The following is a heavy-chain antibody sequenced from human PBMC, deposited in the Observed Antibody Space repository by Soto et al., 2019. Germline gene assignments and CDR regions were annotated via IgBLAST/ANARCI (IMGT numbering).Heavy chain of an antibody. Sequence: GGSLRLSCAASGFTFSSYGMHWVRQAPGKGLEWVAVISYDGSNKYYADSVKGRFTISRDNSKNTLYLQMNSLRAEDTAMYYCARESLWLVPDYWGQGTLVTVSS. J-gene: IGHJ4*02. CDR3: ARESLWLVPDY. CDR1: GFTFSSYG. CDR2: ISYDGSNK. V-gene: IGHV3-30*03. D-gene: IGHD6-19*01.